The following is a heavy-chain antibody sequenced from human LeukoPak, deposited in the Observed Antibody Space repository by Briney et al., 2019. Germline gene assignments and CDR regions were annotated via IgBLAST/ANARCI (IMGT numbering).Heavy chain of an antibody. CDR3: ARARDIVVVVAATIFDY. D-gene: IGHD2-15*01. V-gene: IGHV1-46*01. Sequence: ASVTVSFKASGYTFTSYYMHWVRQAPGQGLEWMGIINPSGGSTSYAQKFQGRVTMTRDTSTSTVYMELSSLRSEDTAVYYCARARDIVVVVAATIFDYWGQGTLVTVSS. J-gene: IGHJ4*02. CDR1: GYTFTSYY. CDR2: INPSGGST.